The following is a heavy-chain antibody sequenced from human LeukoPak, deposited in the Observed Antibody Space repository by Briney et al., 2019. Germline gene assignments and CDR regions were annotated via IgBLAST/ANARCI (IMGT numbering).Heavy chain of an antibody. Sequence: PGGSLRLSCAASGFTFSSYSMNWVRQAPGKGLEWVSYISSSSSTIYYADSVKGRFTISRDNAKNSLYLQMNSLRAEGTAVYYCARAHHRRVYDYVWGSYPYWGQGTLVTVSS. J-gene: IGHJ4*02. V-gene: IGHV3-48*01. CDR2: ISSSSSTI. CDR1: GFTFSSYS. CDR3: ARAHHRRVYDYVWGSYPY. D-gene: IGHD3-16*02.